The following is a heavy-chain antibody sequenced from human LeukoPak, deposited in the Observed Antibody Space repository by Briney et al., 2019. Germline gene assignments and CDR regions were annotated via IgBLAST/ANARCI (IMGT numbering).Heavy chain of an antibody. CDR1: GFTFSSYS. V-gene: IGHV3-21*01. CDR2: ISSSSSYI. D-gene: IGHD3-22*01. J-gene: IGHJ4*02. CDR3: ARGYYYDSSGYRIPDY. Sequence: PGGSLRLSCAASGFTFSSYSMTWVRQAPGKGLEWVSSISSSSSYIYYADSVKGRFTISRDNAKNSLYLQMNSLRAEDTAMYYCARGYYYDSSGYRIPDYWGQGTLVTVSS.